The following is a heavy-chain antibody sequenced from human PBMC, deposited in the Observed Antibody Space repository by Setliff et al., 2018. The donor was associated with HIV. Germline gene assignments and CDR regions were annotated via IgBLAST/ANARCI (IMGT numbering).Heavy chain of an antibody. CDR2: IIPIFGTA. Sequence: SVKVSCKASGGTFSSYAISWVRQAPGQGLEWMGRIIPIFGTANYAQKFQGRVTITADKSTSTAYMELSSLTSEDTAVYYCAKGGDRAMINFDHWGQGTLVTVSS. CDR1: GGTFSSYA. D-gene: IGHD5-18*01. CDR3: AKGGDRAMINFDH. V-gene: IGHV1-69*06. J-gene: IGHJ4*02.